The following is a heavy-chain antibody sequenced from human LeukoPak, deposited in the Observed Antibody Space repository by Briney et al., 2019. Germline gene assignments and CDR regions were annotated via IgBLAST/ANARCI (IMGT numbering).Heavy chain of an antibody. D-gene: IGHD3-10*01. CDR3: ARDGEYGTGSYYRGAFDY. V-gene: IGHV1-2*02. J-gene: IGHJ4*02. CDR1: GYSFTAFY. Sequence: ASVKVSCKASGYSFTAFYIHWVRQAPGQGLEWMGWIHPRSGDTRYAQKFQGRVTMARDTSISTVYMDLSSLGSDDTAVYYCARDGEYGTGSYYRGAFDYWGQGILVTVSS. CDR2: IHPRSGDT.